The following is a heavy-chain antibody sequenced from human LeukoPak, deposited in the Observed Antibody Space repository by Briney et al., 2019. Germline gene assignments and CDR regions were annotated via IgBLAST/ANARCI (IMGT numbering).Heavy chain of an antibody. J-gene: IGHJ4*02. CDR3: AKTLGEYYDILAGTVFDY. CDR2: ISWNSGSI. V-gene: IGHV3-9*01. CDR1: GFTFDDYA. D-gene: IGHD3-9*01. Sequence: PGRSLRLSCAASGFTFDDYAMHWVRQAPGKGLEWVSGISWNSGSIGYADSVKGRFTISRDNAKNSLYLQMNSLRAEDTALYYCAKTLGEYYDILAGTVFDYWGQGTLATVSS.